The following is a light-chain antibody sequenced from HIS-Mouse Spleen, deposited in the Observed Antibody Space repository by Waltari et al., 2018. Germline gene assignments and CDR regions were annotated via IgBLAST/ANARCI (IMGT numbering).Light chain of an antibody. Sequence: EIVLTQSPGTLSLSPGERATLSCRASQSVRSSYLAWYQQKPGQAPRLLIYGASRRATGIPDRFSGSGSGTDFTLTISRLEPEDFAVYYCQQYGSSSALTFGGGTKVEIK. V-gene: IGKV3-20*01. J-gene: IGKJ4*01. CDR2: GAS. CDR1: QSVRSSY. CDR3: QQYGSSSALT.